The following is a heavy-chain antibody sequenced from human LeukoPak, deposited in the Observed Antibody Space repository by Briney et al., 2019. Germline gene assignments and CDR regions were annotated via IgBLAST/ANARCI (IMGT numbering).Heavy chain of an antibody. CDR2: IRYDGSNK. D-gene: IGHD4-11*01. CDR3: AKDLDYSRGVWFDP. CDR1: GFTFSSYG. V-gene: IGHV3-30*02. J-gene: IGHJ5*02. Sequence: GGSMRLSCAASGFTFSSYGMHWVRQAPGKGLGWVAFIRYDGSNKYYADSVKGRFTISRDNSKNTLYLPMNSLRAEDPAVYYCAKDLDYSRGVWFDPWGQGTLVPVSS.